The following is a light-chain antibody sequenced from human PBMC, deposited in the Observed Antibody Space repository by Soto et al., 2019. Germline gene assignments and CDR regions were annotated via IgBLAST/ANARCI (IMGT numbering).Light chain of an antibody. CDR2: DAS. J-gene: IGKJ1*01. Sequence: EIQRTQSPSALSASVGDRATITCLASQSISSWLAWYQQKPVKAPNLLIYDASTLESGVPSRFSGSGSGTEFTLTISSLQSDDFATYYCQQYNSYLWTVGQGTQVEIK. V-gene: IGKV1-5*01. CDR1: QSISSW. CDR3: QQYNSYLWT.